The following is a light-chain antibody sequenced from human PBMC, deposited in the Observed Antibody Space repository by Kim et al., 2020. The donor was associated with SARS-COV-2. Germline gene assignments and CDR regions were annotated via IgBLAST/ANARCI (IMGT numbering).Light chain of an antibody. Sequence: DIQRTQSPSSLSASVGDRVTITCRASQSISNYLNWYQRKPGKAPELLIYGASSLQSGVPSRFSGSGSGTDFTLTISSLQPEDFATYYIQHSNRTPPITFGQGTRLGIK. CDR2: GAS. CDR3: QHSNRTPPIT. CDR1: QSISNY. V-gene: IGKV1-39*01. J-gene: IGKJ5*01.